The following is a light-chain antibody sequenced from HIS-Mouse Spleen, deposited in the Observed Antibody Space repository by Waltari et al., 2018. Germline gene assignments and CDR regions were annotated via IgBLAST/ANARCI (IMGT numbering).Light chain of an antibody. Sequence: QSALTQPRPVSGSPGQSVTISCTGTSSDVGGYNYVSGYQRHPGKAPNLMMYDVSNRPSGLADRFSGSKSGNTASLTISGLQAEDEADYYCCSYAGSYPVVFGGGTKLTVL. CDR3: CSYAGSYPVV. J-gene: IGLJ2*01. CDR2: DVS. CDR1: SSDVGGYNY. V-gene: IGLV2-11*01.